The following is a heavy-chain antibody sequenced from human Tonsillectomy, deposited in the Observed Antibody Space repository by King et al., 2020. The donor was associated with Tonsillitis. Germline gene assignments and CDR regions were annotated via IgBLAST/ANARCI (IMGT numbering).Heavy chain of an antibody. Sequence: VQLVESGGDLVKPGGSLRLSCAASGFTFSTYSMNWVRQAPGKGLEWVSSISSTSSYIYYADSMKGRFTISRDNAKNSLFLQMNSLRAEDTALYYCARYLSGDSSGYDAFDIWGQGTMVTVSS. V-gene: IGHV3-21*01. J-gene: IGHJ3*02. CDR3: ARYLSGDSSGYDAFDI. CDR1: GFTFSTYS. D-gene: IGHD3-22*01. CDR2: ISSTSSYI.